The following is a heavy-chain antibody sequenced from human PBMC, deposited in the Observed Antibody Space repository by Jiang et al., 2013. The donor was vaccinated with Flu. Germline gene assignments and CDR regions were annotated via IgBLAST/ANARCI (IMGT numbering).Heavy chain of an antibody. V-gene: IGHV1-69*04. D-gene: IGHD3-10*01. CDR2: IIPMIGVA. CDR3: ARDFFRESRHSASGTLSIFFSHYMDV. J-gene: IGHJ6*03. Sequence: SVKVSCKAVGGTISRDTITWVRQAPGQGLQWMGRIIPMIGVAKYAQIFQARVTITADKSTNTVHMELSSLTSDDTAVYYCARDFFRESRHSASGTLSIFFSHYMDVWGRGTAVTVSS. CDR1: GGTISRDT.